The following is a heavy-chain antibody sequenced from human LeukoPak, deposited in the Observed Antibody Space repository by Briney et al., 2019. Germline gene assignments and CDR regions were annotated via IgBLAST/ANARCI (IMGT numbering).Heavy chain of an antibody. V-gene: IGHV4-61*02. CDR3: ARVGQNYYDSSGYYPKYYYYYYMDV. J-gene: IGHJ6*03. D-gene: IGHD3-22*01. CDR2: IYTSGST. Sequence: SETLSLTCTVSGGSISSGSYYWSWIRQPAGKGLEWIGRIYTSGSTNYNPSLKSRVTISVDTSKNQFSLKLSSVTAADTAVCYCARVGQNYYDSSGYYPKYYYYYYMDVWGKGATVTISS. CDR1: GGSISSGSYY.